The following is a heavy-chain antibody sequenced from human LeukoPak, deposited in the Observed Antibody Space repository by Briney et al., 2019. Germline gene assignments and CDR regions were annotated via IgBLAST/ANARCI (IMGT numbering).Heavy chain of an antibody. CDR2: ISGSGGST. Sequence: LTGGSLRLSCAASGFTFSSYAMSWVRQAPGKGLEWVSAISGSGGSTYYADSVKGRFTISRDNSKNTLYLQMNSLRAEDTAVYYCAKDFWSGRYYYYGMDVWGQGTTVTVSS. CDR3: AKDFWSGRYYYYGMDV. D-gene: IGHD3-3*01. V-gene: IGHV3-23*01. CDR1: GFTFSSYA. J-gene: IGHJ6*02.